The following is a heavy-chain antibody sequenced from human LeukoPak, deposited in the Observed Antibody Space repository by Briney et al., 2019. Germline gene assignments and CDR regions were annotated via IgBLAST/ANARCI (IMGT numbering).Heavy chain of an antibody. CDR2: INPNSGGT. Sequence: GASVKVSCKASGYIFTGYYMHWVRQAPGQGLEWMGRINPNSGGTNYAQKFQGRVTMTRDTSISTAYMELSRLRSDDTAVYYCARDRLEGNYYDSSGYQTFDYWGQGTLVTVSS. D-gene: IGHD3-22*01. CDR1: GYIFTGYY. J-gene: IGHJ4*02. V-gene: IGHV1-2*06. CDR3: ARDRLEGNYYDSSGYQTFDY.